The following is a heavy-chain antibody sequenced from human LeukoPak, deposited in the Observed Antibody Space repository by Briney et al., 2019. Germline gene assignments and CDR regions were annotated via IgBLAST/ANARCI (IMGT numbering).Heavy chain of an antibody. J-gene: IGHJ5*02. CDR2: IYYSGST. CDR3: ARHGTTGANLNWFDP. D-gene: IGHD1-1*01. V-gene: IGHV4-61*01. Sequence: SETLSLTCTVSGGSVSSGNYYWSWIRQPPGTGLEWIGYIYYSGSTNYNPSLKSRVTLSVDTSKNQFSLKVSSATAADTAVYYCARHGTTGANLNWFDPWGQGTLVTVSS. CDR1: GGSVSSGNYY.